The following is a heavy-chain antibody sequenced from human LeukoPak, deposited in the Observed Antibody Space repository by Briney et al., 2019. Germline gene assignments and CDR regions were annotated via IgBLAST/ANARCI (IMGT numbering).Heavy chain of an antibody. D-gene: IGHD2-21*02. V-gene: IGHV3-30*02. CDR1: GFTFSSYG. J-gene: IGHJ4*02. CDR2: IRYDGSNK. Sequence: GGSLRLSCAASGFTFSSYGMHWVRQAPGKGLEWVAFIRYDGSNKYYADSVKGRFTISRDNSKNTLYLQMNSLRAEDTAVYYCVRPYCGGDCYSYVFDYWGQGTLVTVSS. CDR3: VRPYCGGDCYSYVFDY.